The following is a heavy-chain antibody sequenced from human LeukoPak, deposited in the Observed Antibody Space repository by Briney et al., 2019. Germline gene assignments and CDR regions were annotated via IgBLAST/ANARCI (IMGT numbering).Heavy chain of an antibody. V-gene: IGHV4-38-2*02. CDR3: ARDRSGGYSLDY. CDR2: MFHSGST. J-gene: IGHJ4*02. Sequence: SETLSLTCAVSGNSISSGYYWGWIRQPPGKELEWIGNMFHSGSTYYNPSLKSRVTISVDTSKNQFSLRLSSVTAADTAIYYCARDRSGGYSLDYWGQGTLVTVSS. CDR1: GNSISSGYY. D-gene: IGHD1-26*01.